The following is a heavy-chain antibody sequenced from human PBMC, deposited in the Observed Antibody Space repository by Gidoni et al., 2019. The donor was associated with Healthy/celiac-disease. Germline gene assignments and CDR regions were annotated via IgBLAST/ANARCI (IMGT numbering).Heavy chain of an antibody. D-gene: IGHD5-12*01. V-gene: IGHV1-18*01. J-gene: IGHJ4*02. Sequence: QVQLVQSGAELKKPGASVNVSCNASRYTFTSYGISWVRQAPGQGLEWMGWISAYNGNTTYAQKLQGRVTMTTDTFTSTAYMELRSLRSDDTAVYYCARDEGDGYKGYWGQGTLVTVSS. CDR2: ISAYNGNT. CDR3: ARDEGDGYKGY. CDR1: RYTFTSYG.